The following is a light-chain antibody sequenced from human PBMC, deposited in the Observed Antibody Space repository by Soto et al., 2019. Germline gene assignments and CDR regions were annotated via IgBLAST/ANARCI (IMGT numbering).Light chain of an antibody. CDR3: HQYGASPLPVRSPIP. J-gene: IGKJ4*01. CDR2: GAS. CDR1: QTVTGNY. V-gene: IGKV3-20*01. Sequence: ENVLTQSPGTLSLSPGERATLSCRASQTVTGNYLAWYQQKPGQAPRLLVYGASSRATGIPDRFSGRGSGKDFTLIITRLEPEDSAVYYCHQYGASPLPVRSPIPFGGGNKVEIK.